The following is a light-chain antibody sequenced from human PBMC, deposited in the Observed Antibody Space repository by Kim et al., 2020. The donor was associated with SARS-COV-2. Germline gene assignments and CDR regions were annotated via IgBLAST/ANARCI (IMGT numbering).Light chain of an antibody. Sequence: VASTGAGSSSNIGAGYDVHWDQQLPGTAPKLLIYGNSNRPSGVPDRFSGSRSGTSASLAITGLQAEDEADYYCQSYDSSLSADYVFGTGTKVTVL. CDR2: GNS. J-gene: IGLJ1*01. V-gene: IGLV1-40*01. CDR1: SSNIGAGYD. CDR3: QSYDSSLSADYV.